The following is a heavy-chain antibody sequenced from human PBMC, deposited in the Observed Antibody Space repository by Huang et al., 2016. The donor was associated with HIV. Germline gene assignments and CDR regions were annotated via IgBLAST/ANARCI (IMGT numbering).Heavy chain of an antibody. V-gene: IGHV4-34*01. CDR1: GGSFSGFY. CDR3: ASRLDDYADYWYFDL. J-gene: IGHJ2*01. Sequence: QVQLQQWGAGLLKPSETLSLTCAVYGGSFSGFYWSWIRQPPGKGLEWIGEIKHNGNINYNPSLKSRVTISLDTSKNQFSLRLSSVTAADTAVYYCASRLDDYADYWYFDLWGRGTLVTVSS. D-gene: IGHD4-17*01. CDR2: IKHNGNI.